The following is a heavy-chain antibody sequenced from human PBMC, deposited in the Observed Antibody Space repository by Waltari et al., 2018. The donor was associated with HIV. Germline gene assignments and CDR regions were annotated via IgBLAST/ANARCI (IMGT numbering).Heavy chain of an antibody. V-gene: IGHV4-39*01. Sequence: QLQLQESGPGLVKPSETLSLTCTVSGGSISSSSYYWGWIRQPPGKGLEWIGSIYYSGSTYYNPSLKSRVTISVDTSKNQFSLKLSSVTAADTAVYYCARAYGDYGGYYFDYWGQGTLVTVSS. CDR1: GGSISSSSYY. CDR3: ARAYGDYGGYYFDY. J-gene: IGHJ4*02. D-gene: IGHD4-17*01. CDR2: IYYSGST.